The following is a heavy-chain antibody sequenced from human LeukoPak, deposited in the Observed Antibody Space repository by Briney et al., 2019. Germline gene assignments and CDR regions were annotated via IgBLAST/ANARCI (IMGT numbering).Heavy chain of an antibody. D-gene: IGHD1-26*01. V-gene: IGHV3-7*01. CDR3: AKSIQGGTYYSFDY. CDR1: GFSFSNYW. Sequence: PGGSLRLSCAASGFSFSNYWMSWVRQAPGKGLEWVANIKKDGSENYYVDSVKGRFPISRDNAKNSLYLQMTTLRAEDTAVYYCAKSIQGGTYYSFDYWGQGTLVTVSS. CDR2: IKKDGSEN. J-gene: IGHJ4*02.